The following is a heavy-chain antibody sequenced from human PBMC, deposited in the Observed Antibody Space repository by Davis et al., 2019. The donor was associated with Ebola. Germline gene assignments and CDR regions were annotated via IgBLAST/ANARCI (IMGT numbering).Heavy chain of an antibody. J-gene: IGHJ6*02. D-gene: IGHD6-13*01. CDR3: ARGPRSWYNYGMDV. V-gene: IGHV4-34*01. CDR2: INHSGST. CDR1: GGSFSGYY. Sequence: SETLSLTCAVYGGSFSGYYWSWIRQPPGKGLEWIGEINHSGSTNYNPSLKSRVTISVDTSKNQFSLKLSSVTAADTAVYYCARGPRSWYNYGMDVWGQGTTVTVSS.